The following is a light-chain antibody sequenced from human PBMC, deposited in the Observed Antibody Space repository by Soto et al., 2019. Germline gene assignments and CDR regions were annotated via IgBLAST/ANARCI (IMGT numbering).Light chain of an antibody. CDR1: SSNLGINF. CDR2: ENN. V-gene: IGLV1-51*02. J-gene: IGLJ1*01. Sequence: QSVLTQPQSVSAAPEHKVTISCSGGSSNLGINFVSLYQQLQGGVPKLLIYENNKRPSGIPDRFSGAKSGTSATLDITGLQAGDESAYYCATWDGRLSVGVFGGGTKLTVL. CDR3: ATWDGRLSVGV.